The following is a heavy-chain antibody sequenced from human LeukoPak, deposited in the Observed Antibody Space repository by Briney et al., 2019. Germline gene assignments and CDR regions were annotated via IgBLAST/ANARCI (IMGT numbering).Heavy chain of an antibody. CDR1: GFTFSSSA. D-gene: IGHD5-24*01. J-gene: IGHJ4*02. V-gene: IGHV3-23*01. Sequence: GGSLRLSCAASGFTFSSSAMSWVRQAPGKGLEWVSTMSGSGGSTYYADSVKGRFTISRDNSKNTLHLQMNSLRAEDAAVYYCAKEKGRHGYNSLDYWGQGTLVTVSS. CDR3: AKEKGRHGYNSLDY. CDR2: MSGSGGST.